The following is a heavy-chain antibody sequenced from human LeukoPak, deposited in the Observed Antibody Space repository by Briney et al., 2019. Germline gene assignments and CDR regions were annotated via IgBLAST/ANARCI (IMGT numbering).Heavy chain of an antibody. CDR2: IGPTGDT. J-gene: IGHJ4*02. CDR3: ARGGGGSYYYFDY. CDR1: GSTFSSYD. V-gene: IGHV3-13*01. D-gene: IGHD1-26*01. Sequence: GGSLRLSCAASGSTFSSYDMHWVRQAPGKGLEWVSAIGPTGDTYYPDSAKGRFTISRENAKNSLYLQMNSLRAGDTAVYYCARGGGGSYYYFDYWGQGTLVTVSS.